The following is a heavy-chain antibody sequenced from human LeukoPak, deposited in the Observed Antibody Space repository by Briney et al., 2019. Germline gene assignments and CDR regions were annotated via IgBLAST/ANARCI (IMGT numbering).Heavy chain of an antibody. CDR3: AREHSSSWDQFDY. CDR1: GGTFSSYA. Sequence: SVKVSCKASGGTFSSYAISWVRQAPGQGLEWMGGIIPIFGTANYAQKFQGRVTITTDESTSTAYMELRSLRSDDTAVYYCAREHSSSWDQFDYWGQGTLVTVSS. CDR2: IIPIFGTA. D-gene: IGHD6-13*01. J-gene: IGHJ4*02. V-gene: IGHV1-69*05.